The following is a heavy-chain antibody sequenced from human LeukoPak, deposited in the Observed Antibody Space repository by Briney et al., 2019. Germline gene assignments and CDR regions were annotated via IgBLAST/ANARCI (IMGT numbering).Heavy chain of an antibody. V-gene: IGHV3-11*04. CDR3: AKELGIGAAEEAFDI. CDR2: TSSSGSTI. CDR1: GFTFSDYY. D-gene: IGHD6-13*01. Sequence: GGSLRLSCAASGFTFSDYYMSWTRQAPGKGLEWVSYTSSSGSTIYYADSVKGRFTISRDNSKNTLYLQMNSLRAEDTAVYYCAKELGIGAAEEAFDIWGQGTMVTVSS. J-gene: IGHJ3*02.